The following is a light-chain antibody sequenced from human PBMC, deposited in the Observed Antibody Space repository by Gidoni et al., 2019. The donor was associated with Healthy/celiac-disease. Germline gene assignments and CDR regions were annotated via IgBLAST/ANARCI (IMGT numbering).Light chain of an antibody. V-gene: IGLV2-14*01. CDR1: SSDVGGYNY. Sequence: QSALTHPASVSVSPGQSVTISCTGPSSDVGGYNYVSWYQQHPGKAPKLMIYGVTNRPSGVSKRFSGYKCGNTASLTSSGLQAEDEADYYCSSYTNNSTLDVVYGGGTTLTVL. CDR2: GVT. J-gene: IGLJ2*01. CDR3: SSYTNNSTLDVV.